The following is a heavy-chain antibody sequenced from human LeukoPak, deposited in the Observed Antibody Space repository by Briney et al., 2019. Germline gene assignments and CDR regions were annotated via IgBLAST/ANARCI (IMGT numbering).Heavy chain of an antibody. D-gene: IGHD6-13*01. V-gene: IGHV5-10-1*01. CDR3: ARLAYSSSCYYYGMDV. Sequence: GESLRISCKASGYRFTSYWISGVRPMPGKGLEWMRRIDPSDSYTNYSPSFQGHVTISADKYISTAYLQWSSLKASDTAMYYCARLAYSSSCYYYGMDVWGKGTTVTVSS. J-gene: IGHJ6*04. CDR2: IDPSDSYT. CDR1: GYRFTSYW.